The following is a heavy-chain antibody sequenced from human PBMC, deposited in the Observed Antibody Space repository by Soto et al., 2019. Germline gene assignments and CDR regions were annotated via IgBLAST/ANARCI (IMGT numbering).Heavy chain of an antibody. CDR3: ARATSLAARLDY. J-gene: IGHJ4*02. CDR1: GGSISSSSYY. CDR2: IYYSGST. V-gene: IGHV4-39*01. D-gene: IGHD6-6*01. Sequence: SETLSLTCTVSGGSISSSSYYWGWIRQPPGKGLEWIGSIYYSGSTYYNPSLKSRVTISVDTSKNQFSLKLSSVTAADTAVYYCARATSLAARLDYWGQGTLVTVSS.